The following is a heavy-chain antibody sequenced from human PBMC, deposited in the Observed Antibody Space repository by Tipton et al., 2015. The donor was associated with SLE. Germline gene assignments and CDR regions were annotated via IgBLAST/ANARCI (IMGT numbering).Heavy chain of an antibody. V-gene: IGHV3-53*05. Sequence: SLRLSCAASGFTVSSNYMSWVRQAPGKGLKWVSIIYDGGGTYYADSVKGRFTISRDNSKNTLFLQMNSLKTEDTAVYYCARDLGYFDHWGQGALVTVSS. CDR2: IYDGGGT. D-gene: IGHD7-27*01. CDR1: GFTVSSNY. CDR3: ARDLGYFDH. J-gene: IGHJ4*02.